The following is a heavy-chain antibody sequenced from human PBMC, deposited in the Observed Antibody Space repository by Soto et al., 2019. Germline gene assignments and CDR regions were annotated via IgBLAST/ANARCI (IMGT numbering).Heavy chain of an antibody. CDR1: GDSITNYY. CDR3: ARELELNWFDP. J-gene: IGHJ5*02. D-gene: IGHD1-7*01. CDR2: IYNSGGT. Sequence: SETLSLTCSVSGDSITNYYWIWIRQPPGKGLEWIGYIYNSGGTKYNPSLKSRVTISVDTSKNQFSLKLSSVTAADTAVYYCARELELNWFDPWGQGTLVTAPQ. V-gene: IGHV4-59*01.